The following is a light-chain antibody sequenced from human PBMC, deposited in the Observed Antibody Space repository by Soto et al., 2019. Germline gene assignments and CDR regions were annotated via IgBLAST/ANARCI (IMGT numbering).Light chain of an antibody. CDR1: QSVSSSY. V-gene: IGKV3-20*01. J-gene: IGKJ1*01. CDR2: DAS. CDR3: QQYGSSPWT. Sequence: EIVLTQSPGTLSLSPGERATLSCRASQSVSSSYLAWYQQKPGQAPRLLIYDASSRATGIPDSFSGSGSGTDFTLTISRLEAEDFAVYYCQQYGSSPWTFGQGTKVEIK.